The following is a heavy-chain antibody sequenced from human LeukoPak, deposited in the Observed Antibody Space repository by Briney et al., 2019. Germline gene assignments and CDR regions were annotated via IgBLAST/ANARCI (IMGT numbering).Heavy chain of an antibody. D-gene: IGHD4-23*01. CDR3: ARGGTTVVTYYYYYYMDV. CDR2: INPNSGGT. J-gene: IGHJ6*03. V-gene: IGHV1-2*02. CDR1: GYTFTGYY. Sequence: GPVKVSCKASGYTFTGYYMHWVRQAPGQGLEWMGWINPNSGGTNYAQKFQGRVTMTRDTSISTAYMELSRLRSDDTAVYYCARGGTTVVTYYYYYYMDVWGKGTTVTVSS.